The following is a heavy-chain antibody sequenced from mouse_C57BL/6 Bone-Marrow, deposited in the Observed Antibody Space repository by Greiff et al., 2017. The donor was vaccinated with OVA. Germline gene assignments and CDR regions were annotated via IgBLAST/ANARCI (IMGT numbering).Heavy chain of an antibody. CDR3: ARGTGFDY. D-gene: IGHD3-3*01. CDR1: GYSFTGYY. J-gene: IGHJ2*01. CDR2: IYPNNGVS. Sequence: VQLQQSGPELVKPGASVKISCKASGYSFTGYYMNWVKQSHGNILEWIGDIYPNNGVSSYNQKFKGKATLTVDKSSSTAYMELRSLTSEDSAVYCCARGTGFDYWGQGTTLTVSS. V-gene: IGHV1-31*01.